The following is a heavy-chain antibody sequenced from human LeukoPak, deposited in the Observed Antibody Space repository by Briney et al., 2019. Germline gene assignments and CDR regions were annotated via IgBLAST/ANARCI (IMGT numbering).Heavy chain of an antibody. CDR2: IYYSGST. D-gene: IGHD6-6*01. Sequence: SETLSLTCTVSGGSISSSSYYWGWIRQPPGKGLEWIGSIYYSGSTYYNPSLKSRVTISVDTSKDQFSLKLSSVTAADTAVYYCARVYSSSSESDPWGQGTLVTVSS. CDR3: ARVYSSSSESDP. V-gene: IGHV4-39*07. CDR1: GGSISSSSYY. J-gene: IGHJ5*02.